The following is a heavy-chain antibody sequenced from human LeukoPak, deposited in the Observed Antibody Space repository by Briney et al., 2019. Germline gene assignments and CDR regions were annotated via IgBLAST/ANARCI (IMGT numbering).Heavy chain of an antibody. V-gene: IGHV3-33*08. Sequence: GGSLRLSCAATGSISTRDWMSWVRQAPGKGLEWVAMIWYDGNTKHYAESVKGRFTISRDNSRDTVFLQMNSLRVEDTAVYYCTRDPPSSGWALDYWGQGALVRVSS. J-gene: IGHJ4*02. CDR3: TRDPPSSGWALDY. CDR1: GSISTRDW. CDR2: IWYDGNTK. D-gene: IGHD6-19*01.